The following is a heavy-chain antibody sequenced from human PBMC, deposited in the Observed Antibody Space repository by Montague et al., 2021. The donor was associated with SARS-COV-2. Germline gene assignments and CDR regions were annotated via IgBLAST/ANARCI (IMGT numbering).Heavy chain of an antibody. CDR1: GFTFSSYT. CDR3: AKDRFSSGWFGGLDY. Sequence: SWRLSCAASGFTFSSYTITWVRQAPGKGLEWVSGISGSGGSTYYADSVEGRFTISRDNSKNTLYLQMNSLRAEDTAVYYCAKDRFSSGWFGGLDYWGQGTLVTVSS. V-gene: IGHV3-23*01. J-gene: IGHJ4*02. CDR2: ISGSGGST. D-gene: IGHD6-19*01.